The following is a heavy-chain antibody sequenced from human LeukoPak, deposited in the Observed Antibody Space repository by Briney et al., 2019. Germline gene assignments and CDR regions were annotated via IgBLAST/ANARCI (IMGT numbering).Heavy chain of an antibody. Sequence: GESLKISCKGSGYSFTSYWIGWVRQMPGKGLEWMGIIYPGDSDTRYSPSFQGQVTISADKSISTAYLQWSSLKASDTAMYYCARQGRGSSSSDYYYGMDVWGQGTTVTVSS. D-gene: IGHD6-6*01. CDR2: IYPGDSDT. J-gene: IGHJ6*02. CDR1: GYSFTSYW. CDR3: ARQGRGSSSSDYYYGMDV. V-gene: IGHV5-51*01.